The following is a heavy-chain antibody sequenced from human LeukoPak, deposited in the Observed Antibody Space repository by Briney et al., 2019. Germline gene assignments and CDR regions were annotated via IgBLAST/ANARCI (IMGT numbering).Heavy chain of an antibody. CDR1: GFTFSSYS. V-gene: IGHV3-21*01. CDR2: ISSSSCYI. Sequence: GGSLRLSCAASGFTFSSYSMNWVRQAPGKGLEWVSSISSSSCYIYYADSVKGRLTISRDNAKNSLCLQMNSLRAEDTAVYYCARGRVVVAATNYYGMDVWGQGTTVTVSS. J-gene: IGHJ6*02. D-gene: IGHD2-15*01. CDR3: ARGRVVVAATNYYGMDV.